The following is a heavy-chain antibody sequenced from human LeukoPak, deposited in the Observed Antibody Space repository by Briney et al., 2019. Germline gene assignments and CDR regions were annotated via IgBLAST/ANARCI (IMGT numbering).Heavy chain of an antibody. CDR3: ARDLHGGNSFTSDWYFDL. CDR1: GGSISISNSNW. J-gene: IGHJ2*01. Sequence: PSETLSLTCAVSGGSISISNSNWWSWVRQPPGKGLEWIGEISHSGSTNYNPSLKSRVTISVDKSKNQFSLKLSSVTAADTAVCYCARDLHGGNSFTSDWYFDLWGRGTLVTVSS. V-gene: IGHV4-4*02. CDR2: ISHSGST. D-gene: IGHD4-23*01.